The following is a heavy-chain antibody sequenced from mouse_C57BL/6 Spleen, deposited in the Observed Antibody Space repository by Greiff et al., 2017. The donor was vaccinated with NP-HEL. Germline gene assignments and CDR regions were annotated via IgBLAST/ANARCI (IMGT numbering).Heavy chain of an antibody. CDR2: IDPSDSET. J-gene: IGHJ1*03. D-gene: IGHD1-1*01. Sequence: QVQLQQPGAELVRPGSSVKLSCKASGYTFTSYWMHWVKQRPIQGLEWIGNIDPSDSETHYNQKFKDKATLTVDKSSSTAYMQLSSLTSEDSAVYYCARGGFTTVVARDWYFDVWGTGTTVTVSS. CDR1: GYTFTSYW. CDR3: ARGGFTTVVARDWYFDV. V-gene: IGHV1-52*01.